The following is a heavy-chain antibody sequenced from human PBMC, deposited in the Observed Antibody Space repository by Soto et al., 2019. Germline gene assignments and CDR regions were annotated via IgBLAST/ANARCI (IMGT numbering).Heavy chain of an antibody. D-gene: IGHD1-26*01. CDR1: GYSISSSNW. CDR2: IYYSETT. V-gene: IGHV4-28*01. J-gene: IGHJ4*02. Sequence: QVQLQESGPGLVKPSDTLSLTCAVSGYSISSSNWWGWIRQPPGKGLEWIGYIYYSETTYYNPSLKSRVTMSVDTSKNQFSLKLTAVTAVDTAVYYCARREIQGPIDYWGQGTLVTGSS. CDR3: ARREIQGPIDY.